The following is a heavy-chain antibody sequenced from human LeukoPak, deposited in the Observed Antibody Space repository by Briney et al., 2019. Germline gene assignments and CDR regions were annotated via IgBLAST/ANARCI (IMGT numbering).Heavy chain of an antibody. D-gene: IGHD2-15*01. CDR3: ARHSRNCSGGYCYLYY. CDR2: IYSGGPT. Sequence: SETLSLTCAVSGVSISSDSYYWGWLRQPPGKGLEWIGSIYSGGPTYYNPSLKSRVTISVDTSKNQFSLKLTSVTAADAAAYYCARHSRNCSGGYCYLYYWGQGTLVTVSS. J-gene: IGHJ4*02. CDR1: GVSISSDSYY. V-gene: IGHV4-39*01.